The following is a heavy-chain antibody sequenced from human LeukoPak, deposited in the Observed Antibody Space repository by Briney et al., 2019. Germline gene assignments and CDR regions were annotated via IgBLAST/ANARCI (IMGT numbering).Heavy chain of an antibody. CDR2: IYYSGST. J-gene: IGHJ4*02. V-gene: IGHV4-39*01. CDR1: GGSISSGGYY. D-gene: IGHD6-13*01. CDR3: ARHGVLEYSSSFH. Sequence: PSETLSLTCTVSGGSISSGGYYWSWIRQPPGKGLEWIGSIYYSGSTYYNPSLKSRVTISVDTSKNQLSLKLSSVTAADTAVYYCARHGVLEYSSSFHWGQGTLVTVSS.